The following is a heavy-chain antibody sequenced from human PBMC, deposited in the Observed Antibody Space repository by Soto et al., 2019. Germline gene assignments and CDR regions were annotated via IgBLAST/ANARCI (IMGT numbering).Heavy chain of an antibody. J-gene: IGHJ4*02. V-gene: IGHV4-31*03. Sequence: QVQLQESGPGLVKTSQTLTLTCTVSGASVDSGGYYWTWIRQRPGKGLECVGYIYYRGNTFYNPSLKSRLTISLDTSKNQFSLKRTSVTAADTAVYSCARDTAMTGAARYDYWGQGTLVTVSS. CDR3: ARDTAMTGAARYDY. CDR1: GASVDSGGYY. D-gene: IGHD6-25*01. CDR2: IYYRGNT.